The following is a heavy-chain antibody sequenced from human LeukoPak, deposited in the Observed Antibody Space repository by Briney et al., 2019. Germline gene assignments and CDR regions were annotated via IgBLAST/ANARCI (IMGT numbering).Heavy chain of an antibody. CDR3: ARVVRQSRVYYYYMDV. Sequence: PSETLSLTCTVSGGSISSYYWSWIRQPPGKGLEWIGYIYYSGSTNYNPSLKSRVTISVDTSKNQFSLKLSSVTAADTAVYYCARVVRQSRVYYYYMDVWGKGTTVTVSS. V-gene: IGHV4-59*08. CDR2: IYYSGST. J-gene: IGHJ6*03. D-gene: IGHD3-10*01. CDR1: GGSISSYY.